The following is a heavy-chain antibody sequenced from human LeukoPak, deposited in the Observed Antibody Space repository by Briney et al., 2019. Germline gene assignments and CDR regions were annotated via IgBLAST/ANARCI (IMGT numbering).Heavy chain of an antibody. CDR2: IYYSGST. CDR1: GGSISSGDYY. CDR3: AREWYCSSTSCYDYYYYYMDV. J-gene: IGHJ6*03. D-gene: IGHD2-2*01. V-gene: IGHV4-30-4*08. Sequence: SQTLSLTCTVSGGSISSGDYYWSWIRQPPGNGLEWIGYIYYSGSTYYNPSLKSRVTISVDASKNQFSLKLSSVTAADTAVYYCAREWYCSSTSCYDYYYYYMDVWGKGTTVTVSS.